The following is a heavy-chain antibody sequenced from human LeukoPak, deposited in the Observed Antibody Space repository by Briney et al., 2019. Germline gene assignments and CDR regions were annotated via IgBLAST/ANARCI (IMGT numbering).Heavy chain of an antibody. CDR1: GDSISNYY. J-gene: IGHJ4*02. V-gene: IGHV4-59*01. Sequence: SETLSLTCAVSGDSISNYYWSWIRQPPGKGLEWIGYIYYSESTNYNPSLKSRVTISTDTSKSQFSLNLRSVTAEDTGIYYCARGRCRNSGCRPYFDYWGQGTQVTVSS. CDR3: ARGRCRNSGCRPYFDY. CDR2: IYYSEST. D-gene: IGHD3-22*01.